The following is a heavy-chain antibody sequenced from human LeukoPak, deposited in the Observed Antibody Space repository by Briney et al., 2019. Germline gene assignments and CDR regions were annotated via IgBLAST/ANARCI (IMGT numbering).Heavy chain of an antibody. CDR1: GGTFSSFA. CDR2: IVPSLEIV. J-gene: IGHJ5*02. D-gene: IGHD3-3*02. CDR3: ARDSSISPSFNWYDP. V-gene: IGHV1-69*04. Sequence: SVKVSCKASGGTFSSFAISWVRQAPGQGLEWMGRIVPSLEIVKYAPRFQGRLTITADKSTSTAYMELTSPTSEDTAIYYCARDSSISPSFNWYDPWGQGTLVTISS.